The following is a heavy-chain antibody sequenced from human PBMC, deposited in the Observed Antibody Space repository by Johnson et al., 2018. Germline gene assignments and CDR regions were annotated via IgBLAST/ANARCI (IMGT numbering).Heavy chain of an antibody. CDR3: ARITLAPARPYYYHGMDV. CDR2: ISYAGSNK. Sequence: QVQLVQSGGGVVQPGRSXRLSCAASGFTFSSYGMHWVRQAPGKGLEWVAVISYAGSNKYYADSVKGRFTISRDNSKYTLYLQMNSLRAEDTAVYNCARITLAPARPYYYHGMDVWGQGTTVTVSS. J-gene: IGHJ6*02. CDR1: GFTFSSYG. D-gene: IGHD6-6*01. V-gene: IGHV3-30*03.